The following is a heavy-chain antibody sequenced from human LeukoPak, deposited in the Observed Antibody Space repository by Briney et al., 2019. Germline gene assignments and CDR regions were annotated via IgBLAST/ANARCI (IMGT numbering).Heavy chain of an antibody. CDR2: IIPIFGTA. V-gene: IGHV1-69*13. CDR1: GYTFTSYG. D-gene: IGHD3-22*01. Sequence: SVKVSCKASGYTFTSYGISWVRQAPGQGLEWMGGIIPIFGTANYAQKFQGRVTITADESTSTAYMELSSLRSEDTAVYYCARGLLSSGYHRRLYGMDVWGQGTTVTVSS. CDR3: ARGLLSSGYHRRLYGMDV. J-gene: IGHJ6*02.